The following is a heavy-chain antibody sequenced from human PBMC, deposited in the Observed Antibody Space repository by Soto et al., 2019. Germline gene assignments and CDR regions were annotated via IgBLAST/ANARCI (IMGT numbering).Heavy chain of an antibody. CDR1: GESFRGYY. CDR3: ARYLLRGVIDY. J-gene: IGHJ4*02. Sequence: SETLSLTCAVYGESFRGYYWNWIRQSPGRGLEWIGEINDFGSINYNPSLASRVTISVDTSKKQFSLTLASVTAADAAVYYCARYLLRGVIDYWGQGSLVTVSS. D-gene: IGHD3-10*01. V-gene: IGHV4-34*01. CDR2: INDFGSI.